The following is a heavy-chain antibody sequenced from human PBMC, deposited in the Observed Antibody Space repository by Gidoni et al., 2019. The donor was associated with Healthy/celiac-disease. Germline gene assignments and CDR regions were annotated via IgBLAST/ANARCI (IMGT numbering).Heavy chain of an antibody. V-gene: IGHV1-24*01. Sequence: QVQLVQSGAEVKKPGASVTVSCKVSGYTLTELSMHWVRQAPGKGLEWMGGFDPEDGETIDAQKFQGRVTMTEDTSTDTAYMELSSLRSEDTAVYYCATDHCSGGSCLHVVFDPWGQGTLVTVSS. CDR1: GYTLTELS. CDR2: FDPEDGET. D-gene: IGHD2-15*01. CDR3: ATDHCSGGSCLHVVFDP. J-gene: IGHJ5*02.